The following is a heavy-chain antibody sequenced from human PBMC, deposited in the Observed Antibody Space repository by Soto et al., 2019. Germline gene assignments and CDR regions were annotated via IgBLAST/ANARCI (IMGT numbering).Heavy chain of an antibody. CDR3: ARGWGRGYSGYDLGY. V-gene: IGHV1-69*01. D-gene: IGHD5-12*01. CDR2: IIPIFGTA. CDR1: GFTFSSYA. J-gene: IGHJ4*02. Sequence: VQLLESGGALVQPGGSLRLSCAASGFTFSSYAMSWVRQAPGKGLEWMGGIIPIFGTANYAQKFQGRVTITADESTSTAYMELSSLRSEDTAVYYCARGWGRGYSGYDLGYWGQGTLVTVSS.